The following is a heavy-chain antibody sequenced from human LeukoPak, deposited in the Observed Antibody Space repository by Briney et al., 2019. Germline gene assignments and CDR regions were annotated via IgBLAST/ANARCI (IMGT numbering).Heavy chain of an antibody. D-gene: IGHD3-10*01. V-gene: IGHV4-59*02. J-gene: IGHJ5*02. Sequence: SETLSLTCTVSGGSVSSYYWSWIRQPPGKGPEWIGYIYYSGSTNYNPSLKSRVTISVDTSKNQFSLKLSSVTAADTAVYYCARVPMVRGVIWSWFDPWGQGTLVTVSS. CDR3: ARVPMVRGVIWSWFDP. CDR1: GGSVSSYY. CDR2: IYYSGST.